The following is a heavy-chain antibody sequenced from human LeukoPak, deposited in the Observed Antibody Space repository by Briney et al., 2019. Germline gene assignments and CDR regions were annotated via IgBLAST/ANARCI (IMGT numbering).Heavy chain of an antibody. D-gene: IGHD6-13*01. Sequence: PSETLSLTCTVSGGSISSTSYYWAWIRQSPGKGLEWIGSIYYTGSTYYNPSPKSLVTISVDTSKNQFSLKVSSVTAADTAVYYCARPVSSSWYGGFDYWGQGTLVTVSS. CDR2: IYYTGST. J-gene: IGHJ4*02. V-gene: IGHV4-39*01. CDR3: ARPVSSSWYGGFDY. CDR1: GGSISSTSYY.